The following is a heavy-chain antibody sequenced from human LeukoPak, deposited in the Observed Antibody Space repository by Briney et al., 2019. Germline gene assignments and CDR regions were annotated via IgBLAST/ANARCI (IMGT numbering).Heavy chain of an antibody. CDR2: IRSKTYGGTT. CDR3: TSRIAARSAIFDY. D-gene: IGHD6-6*01. CDR1: GFTFGDYA. J-gene: IGHJ4*02. V-gene: IGHV3-49*03. Sequence: GGSLRLSCTASGFTFGDYAMSWFRQAPGKGLEWVGFIRSKTYGGTTEYAASVKGRFTISRDDSKNIAYLQMNSLKTEDTAVYYCTSRIAARSAIFDYWGQGTLVTVSS.